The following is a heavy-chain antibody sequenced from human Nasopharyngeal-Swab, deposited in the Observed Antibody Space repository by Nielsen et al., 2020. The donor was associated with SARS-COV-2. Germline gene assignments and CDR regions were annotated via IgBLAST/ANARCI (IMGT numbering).Heavy chain of an antibody. CDR3: VKDRIVATNLFDY. J-gene: IGHJ4*02. V-gene: IGHV3-30*18. Sequence: GESLKISCVVSGFTFRSYAMHWVRQVPGKGLEWVAVISYDGTNKFYPASVKGRFTISRDNFRNTLSLQMNSLRPEDTAVYFCVKDRIVATNLFDYWGQGTQVTVSS. CDR1: GFTFRSYA. CDR2: ISYDGTNK. D-gene: IGHD5-12*01.